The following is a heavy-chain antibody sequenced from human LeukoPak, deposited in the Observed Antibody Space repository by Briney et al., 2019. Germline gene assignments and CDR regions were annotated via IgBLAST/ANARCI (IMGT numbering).Heavy chain of an antibody. CDR3: VRQVAPYWFDH. Sequence: PSETLSLTCTVSGDSISSNSYYWVWIRQPPGKGLEWIGTIDHRGRTHYSPTLKSRVTMSVDTSKNQFSLNLISVTAADTAVHYCVRQVAPYWFDHWGPGTLVTVSS. J-gene: IGHJ5*02. CDR1: GDSISSNSYY. CDR2: IDHRGRT. V-gene: IGHV4-39*01.